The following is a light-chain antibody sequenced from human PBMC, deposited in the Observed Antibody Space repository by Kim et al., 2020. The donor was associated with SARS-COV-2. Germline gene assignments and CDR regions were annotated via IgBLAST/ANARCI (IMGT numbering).Light chain of an antibody. CDR3: QVWDSSSDHVA. J-gene: IGLJ2*01. V-gene: IGLV3-21*04. CDR1: NIGSKS. Sequence: SYELTQPPTVSVAPGKTARVTCGGNNIGSKSVHWYQQKPGQAPVLVIYYDSDRPAGIPERFSGSNSGNTATLTISRVEAGDEADYYCQVWDSSSDHVAFGGGTQLTVL. CDR2: YDS.